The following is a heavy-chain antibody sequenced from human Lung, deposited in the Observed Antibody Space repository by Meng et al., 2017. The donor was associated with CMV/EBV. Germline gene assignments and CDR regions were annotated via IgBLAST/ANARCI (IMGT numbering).Heavy chain of an antibody. J-gene: IGHJ4*01. CDR3: ARDRVGEPTFDY. Sequence: ASVKVSCKTSGYTFTGYGISWVRQAPGQGLEWMGWISTYNDDKTYVQKFQTRVTMTTDRSTSTAYMELRNLRSDDTAVYYSARDRVGEPTFDYWGQGTLVTVSS. CDR2: ISTYNDDK. CDR1: GYTFTGYG. V-gene: IGHV1-18*01. D-gene: IGHD1-26*01.